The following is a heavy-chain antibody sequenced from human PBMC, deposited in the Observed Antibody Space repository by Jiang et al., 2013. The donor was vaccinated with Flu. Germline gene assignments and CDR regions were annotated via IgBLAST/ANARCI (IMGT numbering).Heavy chain of an antibody. CDR3: ARLTIAVVGATVASDY. D-gene: IGHD1-26*01. J-gene: IGHJ4*02. CDR2: ISYDGSNK. Sequence: QLLESGGGVVQPGRSLRLSCAASGFTFSSYAMHWVRQAPGKGLEWVAVISYDGSNKYYADSVKGRFTISRDNSKNTLYLQMNSLRAEDTAVYYCARLTIAVVGATVASDYWGQGTLVTVSS. V-gene: IGHV3-30-3*01. CDR1: GFTFSSYA.